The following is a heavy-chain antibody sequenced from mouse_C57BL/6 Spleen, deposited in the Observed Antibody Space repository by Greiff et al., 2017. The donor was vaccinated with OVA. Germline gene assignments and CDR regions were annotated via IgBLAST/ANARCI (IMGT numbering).Heavy chain of an antibody. V-gene: IGHV3-6*01. Sequence: EESGPGLVKPSQSLSLTCSVTGYSITSGYYWNWIRQFPGNKLEWMGYISYDGSNNYNPSLKNRISITRDTSKNQFFLKLNSVTTEDTATYYCARDRGPYYYGSGYEDYYAMDYWGQGTSVTVSS. CDR3: ARDRGPYYYGSGYEDYYAMDY. CDR1: GYSITSGYY. CDR2: ISYDGSN. J-gene: IGHJ4*01. D-gene: IGHD1-1*01.